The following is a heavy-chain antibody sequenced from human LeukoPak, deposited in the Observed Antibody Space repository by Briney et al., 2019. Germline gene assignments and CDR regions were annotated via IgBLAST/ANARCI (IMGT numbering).Heavy chain of an antibody. CDR1: GYTFSSYG. J-gene: IGHJ4*02. CDR3: ARDLTYSGSYSPFDY. Sequence: ASVKVSCTASGYTFSSYGISWVRQAPGQGLEWMGWISAYNGNTNYAQKLQGRVTMTTDTSTSTAYMELRSLRSDDSAVYYCARDLTYSGSYSPFDYWGQGTLVTVSS. CDR2: ISAYNGNT. D-gene: IGHD1-26*01. V-gene: IGHV1-18*01.